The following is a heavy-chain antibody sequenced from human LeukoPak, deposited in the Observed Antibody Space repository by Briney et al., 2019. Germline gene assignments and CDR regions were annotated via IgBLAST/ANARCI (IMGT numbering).Heavy chain of an antibody. Sequence: SETLSLTCTVSGVSISSYYWSWIRQPPGKGLEWMGYIYYSGSTNYNPSLKSRVTISVDTSKNQFSLKLSSVTAADTAVYYCARYSGYSYGLGFDYWGQGTLVTVSS. CDR3: ARYSGYSYGLGFDY. D-gene: IGHD5-18*01. CDR2: IYYSGST. V-gene: IGHV4-59*01. J-gene: IGHJ4*02. CDR1: GVSISSYY.